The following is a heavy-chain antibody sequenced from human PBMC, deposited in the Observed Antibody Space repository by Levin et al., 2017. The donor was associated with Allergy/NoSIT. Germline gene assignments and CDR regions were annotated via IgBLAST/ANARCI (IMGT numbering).Heavy chain of an antibody. J-gene: IGHJ3*02. V-gene: IGHV3-23*01. CDR2: ISGSGGSP. CDR1: GFIFSNYV. CDR3: AKDGSGNYPDASDI. Sequence: GGSLRLSCAASGFIFSNYVMSWVRQAPGKGLDWVSSISGSGGSPNYADSVKGRFTISRDNSKNTLYLQINSLRAEDTAVYYCAKDGSGNYPDASDIWGQGTMVTVSS. D-gene: IGHD4-11*01.